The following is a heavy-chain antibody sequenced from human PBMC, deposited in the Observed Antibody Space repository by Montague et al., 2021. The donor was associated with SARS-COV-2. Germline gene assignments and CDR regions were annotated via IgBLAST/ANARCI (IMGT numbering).Heavy chain of an antibody. CDR1: GGSISSSDYY. V-gene: IGHV4-39*01. D-gene: IGHD3-22*01. CDR2: IYYSGNT. Sequence: SETLSLTCTVSGGSISSSDYYWGWIRQPPGNGLEWIGSIYYSGNTYYSPSLQSRVTISVDTSKNQFSLGHNSTTAADTAVYYCARLTPYSYNSNGDYYNAVDLWGQGTMVTVSS. J-gene: IGHJ3*01. CDR3: ARLTPYSYNSNGDYYNAVDL.